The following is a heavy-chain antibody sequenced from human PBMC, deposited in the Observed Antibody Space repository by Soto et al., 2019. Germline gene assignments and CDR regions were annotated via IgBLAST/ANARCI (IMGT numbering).Heavy chain of an antibody. J-gene: IGHJ3*02. CDR1: GFTFSSYS. Sequence: GGSLRLSCAASGFTFSSYSMNWVRQAPGKGLEWVSSISSSSSYIYYADSVKGRFTISRDNAKNSLYLQMNSLRAEDTVVYYCARSGGWYTNDAFDIWGQGTMVTVSS. D-gene: IGHD6-19*01. V-gene: IGHV3-21*01. CDR2: ISSSSSYI. CDR3: ARSGGWYTNDAFDI.